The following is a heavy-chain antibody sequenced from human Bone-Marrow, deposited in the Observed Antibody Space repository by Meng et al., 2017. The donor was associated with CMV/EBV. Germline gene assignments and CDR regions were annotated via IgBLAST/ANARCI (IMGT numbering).Heavy chain of an antibody. CDR1: GFTFSGSA. J-gene: IGHJ4*02. V-gene: IGHV3-73*01. Sequence: GGSLRLSCAASGFTFSGSAMHWVRQASGKGLEWVGRIRSKANSYATAYAASVKGRFTISRDDSKNTAYLQMNSLKTEDTAVYYCTRHTLSSGRDYWGQGTLVTVSS. CDR2: IRSKANSYAT. D-gene: IGHD6-19*01. CDR3: TRHTLSSGRDY.